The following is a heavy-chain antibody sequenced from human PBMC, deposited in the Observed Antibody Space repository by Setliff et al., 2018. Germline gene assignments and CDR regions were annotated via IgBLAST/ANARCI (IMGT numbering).Heavy chain of an antibody. CDR2: IHDSGNPT. CDR3: ARVRNTQNGFFDY. V-gene: IGHV3-11*01. Sequence: PGGSLRLSCAASGFTFSNYYMTWIRQAPGKGLEWISYIHDSGNPTYYADSVKGRFTVSRDNAKNSLYLQMTSLRAADTAIYYCARVRNTQNGFFDYWSQGTLVTVSS. J-gene: IGHJ4*02. CDR1: GFTFSNYY. D-gene: IGHD1-1*01.